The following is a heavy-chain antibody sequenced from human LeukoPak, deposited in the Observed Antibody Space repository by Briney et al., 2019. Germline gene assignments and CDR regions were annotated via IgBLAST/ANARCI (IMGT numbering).Heavy chain of an antibody. D-gene: IGHD3-22*01. V-gene: IGHV1-18*01. CDR1: GYTFTNYG. J-gene: IGHJ6*02. CDR2: ISAYNGNT. Sequence: ASVKVSCKASGYTFTNYGVNWVRQAPGQGPEWMGWISAYNGNTNYAQSLQGRVTMTIDTSTNTAYMELRSLTSDDTAVYYCARRLTDSSGFYPYYYYGMDVWGQGTTVTVSS. CDR3: ARRLTDSSGFYPYYYYGMDV.